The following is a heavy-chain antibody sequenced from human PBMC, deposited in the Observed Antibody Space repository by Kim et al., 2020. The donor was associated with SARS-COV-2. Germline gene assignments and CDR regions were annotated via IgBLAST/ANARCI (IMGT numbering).Heavy chain of an antibody. Sequence: GGSLRLSCATSGFTFSNYPMTWVRQAPGKGLEWVSGISDSGDITYYADAVRGRFIISRDNFKNTLDLQMNSLRADDTAVYYCAKRPSRDSKIFHRCGMDAWGQGTTVIVSS. CDR1: GFTFSNYP. J-gene: IGHJ6*02. D-gene: IGHD3-22*01. CDR3: AKRPSRDSKIFHRCGMDA. CDR2: ISDSGDIT. V-gene: IGHV3-23*01.